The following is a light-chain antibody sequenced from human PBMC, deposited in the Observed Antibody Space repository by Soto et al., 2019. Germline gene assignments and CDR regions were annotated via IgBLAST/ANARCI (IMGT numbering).Light chain of an antibody. CDR2: DAN. J-gene: IGLJ2*01. Sequence: QSVLTQPASVSVSPGQSITISCTGTSSDIGAYNFVSWYQQHPGKAPKLMLYDANIRPSGVSNRFSDSKSGNTASLTISGLQAEDEADYYCTSWTTSTTMIFGGGTKLTVL. CDR3: TSWTTSTTMI. V-gene: IGLV2-14*03. CDR1: SSDIGAYNF.